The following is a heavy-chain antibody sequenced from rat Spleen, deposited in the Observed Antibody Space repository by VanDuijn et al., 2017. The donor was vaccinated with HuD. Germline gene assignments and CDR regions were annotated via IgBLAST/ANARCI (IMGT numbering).Heavy chain of an antibody. CDR1: GFTFSDYY. CDR3: ARENYYSGDY. V-gene: IGHV5-29*01. Sequence: EVQLVESDGGLVQPGRSLKLSCAASGFTFSDYYMAWVRQAPTKGLEWVATISHDGSSTYYRDSVKGRFTISRDNAKSTLYLQMNSLRSEDTATYYCARENYYSGDYWGQGVMVSVSS. D-gene: IGHD1-1*01. CDR2: ISHDGSST. J-gene: IGHJ2*01.